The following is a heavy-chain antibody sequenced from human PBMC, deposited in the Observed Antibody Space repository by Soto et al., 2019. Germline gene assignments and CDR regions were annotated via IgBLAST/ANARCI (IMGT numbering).Heavy chain of an antibody. V-gene: IGHV3-30-3*01. CDR3: ARESHRGGDFDY. CDR1: GFTFSSYA. D-gene: IGHD3-10*01. Sequence: QVQLVESGGGVVQPGRSLRLSCAASGFTFSSYAMHWVRQAPGKGLEWVAVISYDGSNKYYADSVKGRFTISRDNSKNTLYLQMNSLRAEDTAVYYCARESHRGGDFDYWGQGTLVTVSS. J-gene: IGHJ4*02. CDR2: ISYDGSNK.